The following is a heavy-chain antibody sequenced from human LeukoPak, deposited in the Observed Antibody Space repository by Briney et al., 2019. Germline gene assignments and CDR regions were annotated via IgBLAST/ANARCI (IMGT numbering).Heavy chain of an antibody. CDR2: ISGSGGST. J-gene: IGHJ4*02. V-gene: IGHV3-23*01. CDR1: GFTFSSYA. Sequence: SGGSLRLSCAASGFTFSSYAMSWVRQAPGKGLEWVSAISGSGGSTYYADSAKDRFTISRDNSKNTLYLQMNSLRAEDTAVYYCAKDLDSSGWYEYWGQGTLVTVSS. D-gene: IGHD6-19*01. CDR3: AKDLDSSGWYEY.